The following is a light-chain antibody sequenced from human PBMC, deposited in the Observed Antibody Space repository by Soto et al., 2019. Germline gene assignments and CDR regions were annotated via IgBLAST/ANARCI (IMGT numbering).Light chain of an antibody. V-gene: IGKV3-11*01. CDR1: QSVSSN. Sequence: IVLTQSPATLSVSPGERATLSCRASQSVSSNLAWHQQRPGQAPRLLIYDASNRATGIPARFSGNESGTDFTLTISSLEPEDFAVYYCQQRSNWPTFGQGTNVDI. J-gene: IGKJ1*01. CDR3: QQRSNWPT. CDR2: DAS.